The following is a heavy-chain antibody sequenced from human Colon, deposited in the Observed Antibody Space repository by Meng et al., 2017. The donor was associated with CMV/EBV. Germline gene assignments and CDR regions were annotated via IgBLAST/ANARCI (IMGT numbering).Heavy chain of an antibody. CDR3: AKDAPLVEPTTTPWAFDV. J-gene: IGHJ3*01. CDR1: GDSINNYY. Sequence: SETLSLTCTVSGDSINNYYWSWIRQSPGKGLEWVAYVHYSGTPTNYNPSLKSRVTISVDTSKNQFYLKLNSVTAADTAVYYCAKDAPLVEPTTTPWAFDVWGQGTMVTVSS. D-gene: IGHD2-2*01. V-gene: IGHV4-59*01. CDR2: VHYSGTPT.